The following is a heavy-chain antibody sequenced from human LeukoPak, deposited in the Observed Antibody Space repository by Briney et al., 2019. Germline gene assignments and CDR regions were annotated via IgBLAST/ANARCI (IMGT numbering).Heavy chain of an antibody. CDR3: AKDRTTVTTLDAFDI. Sequence: GGSLRHSCAASGFTFSSYAMSWVRQAPGKGLEWVSAISGTGGSTNYADSVKGRFTISRDNSKNTLYLQMNSLRAEDTAVYYCAKDRTTVTTLDAFDIWGQGAMVTVSS. CDR1: GFTFSSYA. CDR2: ISGTGGST. D-gene: IGHD4-17*01. J-gene: IGHJ3*02. V-gene: IGHV3-23*01.